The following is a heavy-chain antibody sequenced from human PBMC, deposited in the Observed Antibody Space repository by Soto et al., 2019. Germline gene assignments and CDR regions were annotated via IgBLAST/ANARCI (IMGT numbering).Heavy chain of an antibody. CDR3: ARQYIAAAGNDY. CDR2: IYYSGST. V-gene: IGHV4-39*01. J-gene: IGHJ4*02. Sequence: QLQLQESGPGLVKPSETLSLTCTVSGGSISSSSYYWGWIRQPPGKGLEWIGSIYYSGSTYYNPSLKSRVPISVDTSKNQFSLKLSSVTAADTAVYYCARQYIAAAGNDYWGQGTLVTVSS. CDR1: GGSISSSSYY. D-gene: IGHD6-13*01.